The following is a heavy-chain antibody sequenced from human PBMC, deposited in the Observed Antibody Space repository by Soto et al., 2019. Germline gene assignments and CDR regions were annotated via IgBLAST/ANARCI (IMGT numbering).Heavy chain of an antibody. V-gene: IGHV3-66*01. CDR2: IYSGGST. CDR3: AHSHETVTLDY. Sequence: GGSLRLSCAASGFTVSSNYMSWVRQAPRKGLEWVSVIYSGGSTYYADSVKGRFTISRDNSKNTLYLQMNSLRAEDTAVYYCAHSHETVTLDYWGQGTLVTVSS. D-gene: IGHD4-4*01. CDR1: GFTVSSNY. J-gene: IGHJ4*02.